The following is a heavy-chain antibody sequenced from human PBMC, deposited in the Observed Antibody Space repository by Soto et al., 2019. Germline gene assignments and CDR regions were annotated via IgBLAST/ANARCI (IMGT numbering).Heavy chain of an antibody. CDR1: GGSISSSSYY. V-gene: IGHV4-39*01. J-gene: IGHJ5*01. CDR3: ARQYYYDSSGPGLPPDS. CDR2: IYYSGST. D-gene: IGHD3-22*01. Sequence: SETLSLTCTVSGGSISSSSYYWGWIRQPPGKGLEWIGSIYYSGSTYYNPSLKSRVTISVDTSKNQFSLKLSSVTAADTAVYYCARQYYYDSSGPGLPPDSWRHGTLVTV.